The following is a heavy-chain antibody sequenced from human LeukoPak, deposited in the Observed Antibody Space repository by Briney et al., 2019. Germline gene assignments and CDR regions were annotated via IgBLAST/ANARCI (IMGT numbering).Heavy chain of an antibody. V-gene: IGHV3-30-3*01. Sequence: GGSLSLSCAGSGFTFASYALHWVRQAQAKRLEWVAFISSDGTTEHYRDSVKGRFTLSRDNAKNSLYLKMNSLRAEDTAVYYCTRGSYGDYGYWGQGTLVTVSS. J-gene: IGHJ1*01. CDR2: ISSDGTTE. CDR1: GFTFASYA. D-gene: IGHD4-17*01. CDR3: TRGSYGDYGY.